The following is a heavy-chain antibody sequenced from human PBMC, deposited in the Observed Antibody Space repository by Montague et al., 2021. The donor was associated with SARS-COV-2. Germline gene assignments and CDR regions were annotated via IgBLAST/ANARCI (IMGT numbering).Heavy chain of an antibody. CDR1: GGSFSGYY. V-gene: IGHV4-34*01. J-gene: IGHJ4*02. CDR2: INHSGTT. Sequence: SETLSLTCAVYGGSFSGYYWTWIRQSPGKGLEWIAEINHSGTTNYNFNPSLGSRVTISVDTSKSQFSLKLSSVTAADTGVYYCARWDPQTLTLIGLRGKSASDYWGQGTLVTVSS. CDR3: ARWDPQTLTLIGLRGKSASDY. D-gene: IGHD4-23*01.